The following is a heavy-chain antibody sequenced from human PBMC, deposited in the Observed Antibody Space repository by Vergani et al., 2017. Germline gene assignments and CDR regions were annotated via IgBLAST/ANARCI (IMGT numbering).Heavy chain of an antibody. D-gene: IGHD2-2*02. Sequence: QLQLQESGPGLVKPSETLSLTCTVSGGSISSSSYYWGWIRQPPGKGLEWIGSIYYSGSTYYNPSLKSRVTISVDTSKNQFSLQLNSVTPEDTAVYYCAREKVLYRGSAFDIWGQGTMVTVSS. CDR1: GGSISSSSYY. V-gene: IGHV4-39*02. CDR2: IYYSGST. CDR3: AREKVLYRGSAFDI. J-gene: IGHJ3*02.